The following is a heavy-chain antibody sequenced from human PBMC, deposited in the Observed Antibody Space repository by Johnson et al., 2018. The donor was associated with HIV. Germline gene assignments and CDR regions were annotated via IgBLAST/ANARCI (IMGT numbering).Heavy chain of an antibody. V-gene: IGHV3-30*03. D-gene: IGHD2-21*02. CDR3: ARDSAYCGGDCHDVFDF. Sequence: QMQLVESGGDVVQPGKSLRLSCAASGFTFSSYGMHWVRQAPGMGLQWVAGLSYDGSNKYYAASVKGRFTISRDNSKNTLYLQMNSLRAEDTAVYYCARDSAYCGGDCHDVFDFRGQGTMVTVSS. J-gene: IGHJ3*01. CDR1: GFTFSSYG. CDR2: LSYDGSNK.